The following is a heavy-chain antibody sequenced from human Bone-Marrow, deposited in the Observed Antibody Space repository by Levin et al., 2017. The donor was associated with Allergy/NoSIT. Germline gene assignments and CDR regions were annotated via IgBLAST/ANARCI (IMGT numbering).Heavy chain of an antibody. CDR1: GFPFSSVW. J-gene: IGHJ4*01. D-gene: IGHD6-6*01. V-gene: IGHV3-15*01. Sequence: GGSLRLSCAASGFPFSSVWMAWLRQAPGKGLEWVGHIRSKSDGGTTDYAAPVKGRFMISRDDSKSTLYLQMNSLKTEDTATYYCTTDSQLSADYWGHGTLVTVSS. CDR3: TTDSQLSADY. CDR2: IRSKSDGGTT.